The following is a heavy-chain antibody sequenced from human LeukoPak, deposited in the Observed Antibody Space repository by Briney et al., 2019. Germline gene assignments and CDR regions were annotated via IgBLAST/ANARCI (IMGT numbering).Heavy chain of an antibody. V-gene: IGHV3-21*01. Sequence: PGGSLRLSCAASGFTFSNYSMNWVRQAPGKGLEWVSSISSSSSYIYYADSVKGRFTISRDNAKNSLYLQMNSLRAEDTAVYYCARDKAVAGNFDYWGQGTLVTVSS. J-gene: IGHJ4*02. D-gene: IGHD6-19*01. CDR2: ISSSSSYI. CDR3: ARDKAVAGNFDY. CDR1: GFTFSNYS.